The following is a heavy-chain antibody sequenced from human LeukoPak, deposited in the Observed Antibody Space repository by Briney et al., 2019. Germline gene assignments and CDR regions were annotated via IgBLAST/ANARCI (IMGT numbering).Heavy chain of an antibody. D-gene: IGHD3-22*01. Sequence: GGSLRLSCAASGFTFSSYGMHWVRQAPGKGLEWVAFIRYDGSNKYYADSVKGRFTISRDNSKNTLYLQMNSLRAEDTAVYYCAKGFTYYYDLLFDPWGQGTLVTVSS. CDR2: IRYDGSNK. CDR1: GFTFSSYG. J-gene: IGHJ5*02. V-gene: IGHV3-30*02. CDR3: AKGFTYYYDLLFDP.